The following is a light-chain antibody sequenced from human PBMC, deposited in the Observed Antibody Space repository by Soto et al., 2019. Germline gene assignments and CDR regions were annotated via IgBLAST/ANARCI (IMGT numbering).Light chain of an antibody. V-gene: IGLV2-23*02. CDR3: WSYANIPYV. CDR1: SSDVGSYNL. J-gene: IGLJ1*01. CDR2: EVT. Sequence: QSALTQPASVSGSPGQSITISCTGTSSDVGSYNLVSWYQQHPGKAPKLMIYEVTKRPSGVSNRFSGSKSGNTASLTISGLQAEDEADYYCWSYANIPYVFGTGTKVPVL.